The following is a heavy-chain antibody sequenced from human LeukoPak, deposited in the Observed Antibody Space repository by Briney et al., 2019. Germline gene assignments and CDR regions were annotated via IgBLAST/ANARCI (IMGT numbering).Heavy chain of an antibody. CDR3: ARSRVVGGFRGNYFDP. CDR1: GYTFTGYH. CDR2: INPKSGGT. J-gene: IGHJ5*02. V-gene: IGHV1-2*02. D-gene: IGHD1-7*01. Sequence: ASVKVSCKASGYTFTGYHMHWVRQAPGQGLEWMGWINPKSGGTNYQQKFQDRVTMTRDTSITTAYMEMSRLRSDDTAVYYCARSRVVGGFRGNYFDPWGQGTLVTVS.